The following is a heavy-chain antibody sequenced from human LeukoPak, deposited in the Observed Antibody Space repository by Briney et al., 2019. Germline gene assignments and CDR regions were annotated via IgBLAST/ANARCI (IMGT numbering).Heavy chain of an antibody. CDR3: ATDLWSSGWYSDY. CDR1: GYTLTELP. J-gene: IGHJ4*02. D-gene: IGHD6-19*01. Sequence: ASVKVSCKVSGYTLTELPMHWVRQAPGKGLEWMGGFDPEDGETIYAQKFQGRVTMTEDTSTDTAYMELSSLRSEDTAVYYCATDLWSSGWYSDYWGQGTLVTVSS. V-gene: IGHV1-24*01. CDR2: FDPEDGET.